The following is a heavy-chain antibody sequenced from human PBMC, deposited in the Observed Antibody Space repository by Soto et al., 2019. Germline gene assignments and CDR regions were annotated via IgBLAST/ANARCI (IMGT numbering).Heavy chain of an antibody. D-gene: IGHD6-19*01. CDR1: GFTFSSYA. J-gene: IGHJ6*02. CDR3: AKYGRWLVHFYYYGMDV. V-gene: IGHV3-23*01. Sequence: EVQLLESGGGLVQPGGSLRLSCAASGFTFSSYAMSWVRQAPGKGLEWVSAISGSGGSTYYADSVKGRFTISRDNSKKTLYLQMNSLRAEDTAVYYCAKYGRWLVHFYYYGMDVWGQGTTVTVSS. CDR2: ISGSGGST.